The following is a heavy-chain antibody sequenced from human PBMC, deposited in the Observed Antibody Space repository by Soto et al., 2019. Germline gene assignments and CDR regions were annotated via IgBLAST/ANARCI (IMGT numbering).Heavy chain of an antibody. V-gene: IGHV4-59*01. CDR1: GGSISSYY. D-gene: IGHD3-10*01. J-gene: IGHJ6*02. Sequence: SETLSLTCTVSGGSISSYYWSWIRQPPGKGLEWIGYIYYSGSTNYNPSLKSRVTISVDTSKNQFSLKLSSVTAADTAVYYCVRRGLYYYGSGTLDVWGQGTTVTVSS. CDR3: VRRGLYYYGSGTLDV. CDR2: IYYSGST.